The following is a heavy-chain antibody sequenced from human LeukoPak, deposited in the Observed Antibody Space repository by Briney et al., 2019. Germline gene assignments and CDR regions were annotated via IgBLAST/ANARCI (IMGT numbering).Heavy chain of an antibody. Sequence: SETLSLTCTVSGGSISSYYWSWIRQPPGKGLGWIGYIYYSGSTNYNPSLESRVTISVDTSKNQFSLKLSSVTAAGTAVYYCARGNDFWSGEAACWFDPWGQGTLVTVSS. J-gene: IGHJ5*02. CDR2: IYYSGST. CDR3: ARGNDFWSGEAACWFDP. CDR1: GGSISSYY. V-gene: IGHV4-59*01. D-gene: IGHD3-3*01.